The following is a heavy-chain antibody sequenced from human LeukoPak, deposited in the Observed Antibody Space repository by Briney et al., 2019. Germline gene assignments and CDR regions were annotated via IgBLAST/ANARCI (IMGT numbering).Heavy chain of an antibody. D-gene: IGHD3-16*01. Sequence: GASVKVSCKASGYSFTSCGIKWVRQAPGQGLEWMGWISAYNGNTNYAQNLQGRVTMTTDTSTNTAYMELRSLRTDETAVFYCVRDPYADDPKGKDAFDIWGQGTMVTVSS. J-gene: IGHJ3*02. CDR1: GYSFTSCG. V-gene: IGHV1-18*01. CDR3: VRDPYADDPKGKDAFDI. CDR2: ISAYNGNT.